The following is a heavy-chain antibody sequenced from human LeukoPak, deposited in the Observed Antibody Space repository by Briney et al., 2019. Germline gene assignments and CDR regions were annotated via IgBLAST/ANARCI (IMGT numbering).Heavy chain of an antibody. CDR2: IYYSGST. J-gene: IGHJ4*02. V-gene: IGHV4-39*01. CDR1: GGSISSSSYY. CDR3: ARARPRGTTMVREDY. Sequence: SETLPLTCTVSGGSISSSSYYWGWIRQPPGKGLEWIGSIYYSGSTYYNPSLKSRVTISVDTSKNQFSLKLSSVTAADTAVYYCARARPRGTTMVREDYWGQGTLVTVSS. D-gene: IGHD3-10*01.